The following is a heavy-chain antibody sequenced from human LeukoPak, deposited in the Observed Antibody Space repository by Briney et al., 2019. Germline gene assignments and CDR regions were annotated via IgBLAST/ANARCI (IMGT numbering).Heavy chain of an antibody. CDR2: IYYSGST. D-gene: IGHD3-10*01. Sequence: SETLSLTCTVSGGSISSYYWSWIRQPPGKGLEWIGYIYYSGSTNYNPSLKSRVTISVDTSKNQFSLKLSSVTAADTAVYYCARGAIFGGFDYWGQGTLVTVSS. V-gene: IGHV4-59*01. J-gene: IGHJ4*02. CDR1: GGSISSYY. CDR3: ARGAIFGGFDY.